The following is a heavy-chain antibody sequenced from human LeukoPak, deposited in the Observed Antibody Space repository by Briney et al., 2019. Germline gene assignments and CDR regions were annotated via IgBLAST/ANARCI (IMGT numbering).Heavy chain of an antibody. CDR3: AGQMTTVTPSDAFDI. V-gene: IGHV4-59*01. Sequence: SETLSLTCTVSGGSISSYYWSWIRQPPGKGLEWVGYFYYSGSTNYNPSLKSRVTISVDTSKNQFSLKLSSVTAADTAVYYCAGQMTTVTPSDAFDIWGQGTMVTVSS. D-gene: IGHD4-17*01. J-gene: IGHJ3*02. CDR2: FYYSGST. CDR1: GGSISSYY.